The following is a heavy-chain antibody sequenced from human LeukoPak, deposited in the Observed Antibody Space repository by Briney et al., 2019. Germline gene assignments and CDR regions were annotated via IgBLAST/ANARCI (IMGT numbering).Heavy chain of an antibody. V-gene: IGHV4-34*01. CDR1: GGSFSGYY. D-gene: IGHD6-13*01. Sequence: SETLSLTXAVYGGSFSGYYWSWIRQPPGKGLEWIGEINHSGSTNYNPSLKSRVTISVDTSKNQFSLKLSSVTAADTAVYYCASPGIAAAGKRGRFDYWGQGTLVTVSS. CDR3: ASPGIAAAGKRGRFDY. CDR2: INHSGST. J-gene: IGHJ4*02.